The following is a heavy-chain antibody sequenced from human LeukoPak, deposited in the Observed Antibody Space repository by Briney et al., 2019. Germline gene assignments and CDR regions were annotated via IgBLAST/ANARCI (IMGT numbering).Heavy chain of an antibody. CDR3: ARDQLGGYDSWSGYSHQAAFDI. Sequence: PGGSLRLSCTASGFTFSTYSMNWVRQAPGKGLEWVSSISSSSSYIYYADSVKGRFTISRDNAKNSLYLQMNSLRAEDTAVYYCARDQLGGYDSWSGYSHQAAFDIWGQGTMATVSS. D-gene: IGHD3-3*01. J-gene: IGHJ3*02. CDR1: GFTFSTYS. CDR2: ISSSSSYI. V-gene: IGHV3-21*01.